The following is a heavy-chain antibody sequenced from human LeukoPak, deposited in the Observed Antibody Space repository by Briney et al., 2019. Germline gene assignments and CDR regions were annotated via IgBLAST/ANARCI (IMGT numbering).Heavy chain of an antibody. CDR1: GYSFTSYW. V-gene: IGHV5-51*01. J-gene: IGHJ4*02. D-gene: IGHD3-22*01. Sequence: GESLKISCKGSGYSFTSYWIGWVRKMPGKGLEWMGIIYPGESDTRYRPSFQGQVTISADKSISPAYLQWSSLKASAPAFFYCARQGYYYDSSGYRAEYYFDYWGQGTLVTVSS. CDR2: IYPGESDT. CDR3: ARQGYYYDSSGYRAEYYFDY.